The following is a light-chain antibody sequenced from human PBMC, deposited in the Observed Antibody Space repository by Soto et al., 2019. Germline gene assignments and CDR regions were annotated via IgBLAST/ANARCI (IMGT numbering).Light chain of an antibody. CDR3: QPYDSSLSGGM. J-gene: IGLJ3*02. Sequence: QSVLTQPPSVSGAPGQRVTISCTGSSSNIGAGYDVHWYQQLPGTAPKLLIYGNSNRPSGVPDRFSGSKSGTSASLAITGLQAEDEADYYCQPYDSSLSGGMFGGGTKVTVL. CDR2: GNS. CDR1: SSNIGAGYD. V-gene: IGLV1-40*01.